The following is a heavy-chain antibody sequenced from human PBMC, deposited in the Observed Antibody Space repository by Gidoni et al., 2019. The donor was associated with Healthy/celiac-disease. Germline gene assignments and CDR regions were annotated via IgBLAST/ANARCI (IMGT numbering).Heavy chain of an antibody. D-gene: IGHD2-15*01. V-gene: IGHV4-34*01. J-gene: IGHJ4*02. CDR1: GGSFSGYY. CDR3: ARGRKVWGYCSGGSCYYYFDY. CDR2: INHSGST. Sequence: QVQLQQWGAGLLKPSETLSLTCAVYGGSFSGYYWSWSRQPPGKGLEWIGEINHSGSTNYNPSLKSRVTISVDTSKNQFSLKLSSVTAADTAVYYCARGRKVWGYCSGGSCYYYFDYWGQGTLVTVSS.